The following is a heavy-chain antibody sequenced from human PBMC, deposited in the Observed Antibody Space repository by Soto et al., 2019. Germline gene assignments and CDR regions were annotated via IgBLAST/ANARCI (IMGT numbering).Heavy chain of an antibody. V-gene: IGHV4-34*01. Sequence: KTSETLSLTXAVYGGSFSGYYWSWIRQPPGKGLEWIGEINHSGSTNYNPSLKSRVTISVDTSKNQFSLKLSSVTAADTAVYYCARGDDYYGSGRGLFYYYYYGIDVWGQGTTVTVSS. CDR1: GGSFSGYY. D-gene: IGHD3-10*01. J-gene: IGHJ6*02. CDR2: INHSGST. CDR3: ARGDDYYGSGRGLFYYYYYGIDV.